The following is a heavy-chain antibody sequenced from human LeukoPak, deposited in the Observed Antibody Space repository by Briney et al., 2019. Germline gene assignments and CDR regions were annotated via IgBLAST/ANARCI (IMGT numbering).Heavy chain of an antibody. J-gene: IGHJ4*02. CDR1: GYTFTAYY. CDR3: ATMEYCSGGSCPD. Sequence: ASVKVSCKVSGYTFTAYYMHWVQQAPGKGLEWMGLVDPEDGETIYAEKFQGRVTITADTSTDTAYMELSSLRSEDTAVYYCATMEYCSGGSCPDWGQGTLVTVSS. V-gene: IGHV1-69-2*01. D-gene: IGHD2-15*01. CDR2: VDPEDGET.